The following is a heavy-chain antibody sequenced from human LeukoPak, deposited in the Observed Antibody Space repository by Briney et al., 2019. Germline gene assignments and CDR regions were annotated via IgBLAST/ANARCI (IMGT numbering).Heavy chain of an antibody. V-gene: IGHV3-23*01. Sequence: GGSLRLSCAASLFTFSIDAMSSVRQAPGKGLEWVSTISGSGGSTYYADSVKGRFTISRDDPKNTLNLQMNSLRAEDTAVYYCAQMATVRYFDLWGRGTLVTVSS. CDR3: AQMATVRYFDL. J-gene: IGHJ2*01. CDR2: ISGSGGST. CDR1: LFTFSIDA. D-gene: IGHD5-24*01.